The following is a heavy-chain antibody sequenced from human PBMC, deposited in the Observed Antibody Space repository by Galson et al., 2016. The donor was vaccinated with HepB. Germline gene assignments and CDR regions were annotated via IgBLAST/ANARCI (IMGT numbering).Heavy chain of an antibody. J-gene: IGHJ6*02. Sequence: SLRLSCAASGFTFSSYWMHWVRQAPGRGLVWVSRISSDGSTTDYADSVKGRFTISRDNVKNTVYLQTNSLRAEDTAVYYCARDWSEIDYDVLTANYYYYHYGMDVWGQGTAVTVSS. CDR3: ARDWSEIDYDVLTANYYYYHYGMDV. V-gene: IGHV3-74*01. CDR1: GFTFSSYW. CDR2: ISSDGSTT. D-gene: IGHD3-9*01.